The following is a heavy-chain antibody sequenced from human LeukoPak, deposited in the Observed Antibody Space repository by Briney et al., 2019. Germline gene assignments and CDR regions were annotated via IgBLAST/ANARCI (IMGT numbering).Heavy chain of an antibody. J-gene: IGHJ4*02. V-gene: IGHV4-38-2*01. Sequence: SETLSLTCAVSGYSISSGYYWGWIRQPPGKGLEWIGSIYHSGSTYYSPSLKSRVTISVDTSKNQFSLKLSSVTAADTAVYYCATYSSGYNTFDYWGQGTLVTVSS. CDR3: ATYSSGYNTFDY. CDR2: IYHSGST. D-gene: IGHD3-22*01. CDR1: GYSISSGYY.